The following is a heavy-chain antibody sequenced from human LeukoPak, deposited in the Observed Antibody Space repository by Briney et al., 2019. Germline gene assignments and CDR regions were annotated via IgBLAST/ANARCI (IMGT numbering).Heavy chain of an antibody. CDR3: ARAKTAMVTCFDY. V-gene: IGHV1-69*02. Sequence: SVKVSCKASGGTFSSYTISWVRKAHAQGLEWMGRIIPMLGIANYAHKFQGRVTITADKATSTAYMELSSLRSEDTAVYYCARAKTAMVTCFDYWGQGTLVTVSS. D-gene: IGHD5-18*01. CDR2: IIPMLGIA. CDR1: GGTFSSYT. J-gene: IGHJ4*02.